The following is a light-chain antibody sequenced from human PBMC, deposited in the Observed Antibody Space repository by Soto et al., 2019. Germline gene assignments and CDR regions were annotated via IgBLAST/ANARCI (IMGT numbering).Light chain of an antibody. CDR3: QKYNSGPLT. CDR2: TAS. Sequence: EIVMTQSPATLSVSLGDRATLSCRASQSVDNQLAWYQQKPGQAPRLVIHTASTRATGIPARFSGSGSGTDFTLTISSLQPEDVAIYYCQKYNSGPLTFGGGTKVDIK. CDR1: QSVDNQ. V-gene: IGKV3-15*01. J-gene: IGKJ4*01.